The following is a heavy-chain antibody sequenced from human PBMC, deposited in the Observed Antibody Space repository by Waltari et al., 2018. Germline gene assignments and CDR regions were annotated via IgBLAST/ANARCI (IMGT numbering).Heavy chain of an antibody. J-gene: IGHJ4*02. CDR3: AKDAFGNTYVDH. CDR1: GLSISSYG. CDR2: IWFDGGQT. V-gene: IGHV3-33*06. Sequence: QAQLVESGGGVVQPGMSLRLSCNGTGLSISSYGMHWVRQAPGKGLEWVALIWFDGGQTYYADSVRGRFTISRDNSKNTLYLDMNSLKLNDTAIYYCAKDAFGNTYVDHWGQGTLVTVAS. D-gene: IGHD3-10*01.